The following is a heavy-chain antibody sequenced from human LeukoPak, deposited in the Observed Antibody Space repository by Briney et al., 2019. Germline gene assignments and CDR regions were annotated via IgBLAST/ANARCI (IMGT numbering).Heavy chain of an antibody. V-gene: IGHV3-23*01. CDR1: GFTFSSYA. D-gene: IGHD3-3*01. CDR2: VSGSGGST. Sequence: PGGSLRLSCAASGFTFSSYAMSWVRQAPGKGLEWVSAVSGSGGSTYYADSVKGRFTISRDNSKNTLYLQMNSLRAEDTAVYYCAKGKPRTNFGVVIPTNYYFDYWGQGTLVTVSS. J-gene: IGHJ4*02. CDR3: AKGKPRTNFGVVIPTNYYFDY.